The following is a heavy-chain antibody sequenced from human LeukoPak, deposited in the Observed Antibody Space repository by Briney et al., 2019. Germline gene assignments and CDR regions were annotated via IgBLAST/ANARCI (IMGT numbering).Heavy chain of an antibody. CDR1: GFTFNSYA. CDR3: ARGRQQLVGGLYYFDY. J-gene: IGHJ4*02. D-gene: IGHD6-13*01. V-gene: IGHV3-21*01. Sequence: GGSLRLSCAASGFTFNSYAMSWVRQTPGKGLEGVSSISSSSSYIYYADSVKGRFTISRDNAKNSLYLQMNSLRAEDTAVYYCARGRQQLVGGLYYFDYWGQGTLVTVSS. CDR2: ISSSSSYI.